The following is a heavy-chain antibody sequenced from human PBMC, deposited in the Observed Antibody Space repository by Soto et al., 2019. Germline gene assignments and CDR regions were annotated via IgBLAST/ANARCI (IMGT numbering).Heavy chain of an antibody. D-gene: IGHD5-12*01. CDR2: IYYSGST. Sequence: QVQLQESGPGLVKPSETLSLTCTVSGGSVSSGSYYWSWIRQPPGKGLEWIGYIYYSGSTNYNPSLKSRVTISVDTSKNQFSLKLSSVTAADTAVYYCASTRGYSGYEINWFDPWGQGTLVTVSS. V-gene: IGHV4-61*01. CDR3: ASTRGYSGYEINWFDP. CDR1: GGSVSSGSYY. J-gene: IGHJ5*02.